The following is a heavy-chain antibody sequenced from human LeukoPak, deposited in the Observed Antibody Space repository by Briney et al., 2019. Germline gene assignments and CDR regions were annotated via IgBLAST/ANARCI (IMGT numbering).Heavy chain of an antibody. J-gene: IGHJ4*02. Sequence: GRSLRLSCAASGFTFTTYAMGWVRQAPGKGLEWVSSISFSGDSTYYADSVRGRFTISRDNSKNTLYLQMNSLRAEDTAVYYCAKGRVSFDYWGQGTLVTVSS. CDR2: ISFSGDST. CDR3: AKGRVSFDY. V-gene: IGHV3-23*01. CDR1: GFTFTTYA. D-gene: IGHD3-16*01.